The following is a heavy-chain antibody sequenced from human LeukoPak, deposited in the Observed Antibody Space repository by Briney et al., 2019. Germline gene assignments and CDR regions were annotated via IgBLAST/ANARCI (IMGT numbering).Heavy chain of an antibody. Sequence: GGSLRLSCAASGFTVSSNYMSWVRQAPGKGLEWVSVIYSGGSTYYADSVKGRLTISRDNSKNTLYLQMNSLRAEDTAVYYCAKDSADDFWSGYRYYYYGMDVWGQGTTVTVSS. D-gene: IGHD3-3*01. J-gene: IGHJ6*02. CDR3: AKDSADDFWSGYRYYYYGMDV. CDR2: IYSGGST. V-gene: IGHV3-66*01. CDR1: GFTVSSNY.